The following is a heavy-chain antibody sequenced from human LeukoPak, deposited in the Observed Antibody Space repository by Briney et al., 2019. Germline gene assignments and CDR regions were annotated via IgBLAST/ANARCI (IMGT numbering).Heavy chain of an antibody. D-gene: IGHD3-10*01. CDR3: ARLGSVTNSFGVSYYYYYMDV. Sequence: GGSLRLSCAASGFTFSSYSMNWVRQAPGKGLESVSSISGSSSYIYYADSVKGRFTISRDNAKNSLYLQMNSLRAEDTAVYYCARLGSVTNSFGVSYYYYYMDVWGKGTTVTVSS. J-gene: IGHJ6*03. V-gene: IGHV3-21*01. CDR2: ISGSSSYI. CDR1: GFTFSSYS.